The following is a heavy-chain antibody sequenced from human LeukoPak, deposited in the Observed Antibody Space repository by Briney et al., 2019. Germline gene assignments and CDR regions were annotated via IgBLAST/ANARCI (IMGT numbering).Heavy chain of an antibody. CDR3: AKDTGGRGYSYGSFDY. CDR1: GFTFDDYV. V-gene: IGHV3-9*01. Sequence: GRSLRLSCAASGFTFDDYVMHWVRQAPGKGLEWVSGISWNSGSVGYADSVKGRFTISRDNAKNSLYLQMNSLRAEDTALYYCAKDTGGRGYSYGSFDYWGQGTLVTVSS. CDR2: ISWNSGSV. D-gene: IGHD5-18*01. J-gene: IGHJ4*02.